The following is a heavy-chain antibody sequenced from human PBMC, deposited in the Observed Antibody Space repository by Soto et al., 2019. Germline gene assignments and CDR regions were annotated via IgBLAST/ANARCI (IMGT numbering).Heavy chain of an antibody. Sequence: QVQLVQSGAEVKKPGASVKVSCKASGYTFTSYDINWVRQATGQGLEWMGWMNTNSGNTGYAQKFQGRVTITRNTSITTAYMELSSLRSADTAMYSCASAMTPRGMDVWGQGPTVTVSS. CDR1: GYTFTSYD. V-gene: IGHV1-8*01. J-gene: IGHJ6*02. CDR3: ASAMTPRGMDV. CDR2: MNTNSGNT.